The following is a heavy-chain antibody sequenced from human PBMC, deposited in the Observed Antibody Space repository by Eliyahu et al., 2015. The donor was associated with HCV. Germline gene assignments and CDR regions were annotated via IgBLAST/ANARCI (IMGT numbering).Heavy chain of an antibody. J-gene: IGHJ5*02. V-gene: IGHV3-23*01. CDR2: IRGSGGST. Sequence: EVQLLESGGGLVQPGGSLRLSCAASGFTFSSYAXSWVRQAPGKGLEWVSAIRGSGGSTYYADSVKGRFTISRDNSKNTLYLQMNSLRAEDTAVYYCAKDSSYYDSSGYYYNWFDPWGQGTLVTVSS. D-gene: IGHD3-22*01. CDR1: GFTFSSYA. CDR3: AKDSSYYDSSGYYYNWFDP.